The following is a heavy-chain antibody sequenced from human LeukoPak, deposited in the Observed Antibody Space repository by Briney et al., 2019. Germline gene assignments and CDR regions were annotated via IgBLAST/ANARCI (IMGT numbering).Heavy chain of an antibody. Sequence: ASVKVSCKASGYTFTGYYMHWVRQAPGQGLEWMGWINPNSGGTDCAQKFRGRVTMTRDTSISTAYMELSRLRSDDTAVYYCARGGREIGSRKPPRDDAFDIWGQGTMVTVSS. V-gene: IGHV1-2*02. CDR2: INPNSGGT. CDR3: ARGGREIGSRKPPRDDAFDI. D-gene: IGHD1-26*01. J-gene: IGHJ3*02. CDR1: GYTFTGYY.